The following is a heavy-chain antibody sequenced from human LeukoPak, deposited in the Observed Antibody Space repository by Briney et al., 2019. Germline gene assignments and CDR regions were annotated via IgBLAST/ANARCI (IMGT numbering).Heavy chain of an antibody. CDR1: GFTFSSYA. CDR3: ANAGSGYYSLFDP. V-gene: IGHV3-23*01. CDR2: INGSGGST. Sequence: GRSLRLSCAASGFTFSSYAMSWVRQAPGKGLEWVSAINGSGGSTCYADSVKGRFTISRDNSKNTLYLQMNSLRAEDTAVYYCANAGSGYYSLFDPWGQGTLVTVSS. D-gene: IGHD3-22*01. J-gene: IGHJ5*02.